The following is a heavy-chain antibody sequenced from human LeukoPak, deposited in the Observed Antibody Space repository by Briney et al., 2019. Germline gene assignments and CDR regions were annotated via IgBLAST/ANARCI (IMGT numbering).Heavy chain of an antibody. CDR3: AKGYCSSISCYFDY. V-gene: IGHV3-9*03. Sequence: PGRSLRLSCAASGFTFDDYAMHWVRQAPGKGLEWCSCIICNSGSIGYAASVEGRFTIYRDNAKNSLYLQMNSLRAEDIASYYCAKGYCSSISCYFDYWGQGTLVTVSS. J-gene: IGHJ4*02. CDR1: GFTFDDYA. D-gene: IGHD2-2*01. CDR2: IICNSGSI.